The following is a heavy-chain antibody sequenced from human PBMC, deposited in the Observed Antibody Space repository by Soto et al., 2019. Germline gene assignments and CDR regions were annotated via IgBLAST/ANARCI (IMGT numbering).Heavy chain of an antibody. D-gene: IGHD4-17*01. CDR3: AREASTDYRPYYYGMDV. V-gene: IGHV4-31*03. J-gene: IGHJ6*02. CDR2: IYYSGST. CDR1: GGSISSGGYY. Sequence: PSETLSLTCTVSGGSISSGGYYWSWIRQHPGKGLEWIGYIYYSGSTYYNSSLKSRVTISVDTSKNQFSLKLSSVTAADTAVYYCAREASTDYRPYYYGMDVWGQGTTVTVSS.